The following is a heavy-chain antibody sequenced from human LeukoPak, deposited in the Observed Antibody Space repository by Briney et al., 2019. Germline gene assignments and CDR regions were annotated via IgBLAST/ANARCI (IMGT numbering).Heavy chain of an antibody. Sequence: GGSLRLSCAASGFTFSSYGMHWVRQAPGKGLEWVAVIWYDGSNKYYADSVKGRYTISRDNSKNTLYLQMNSLRAEDTAVYYCARQGRDGYNSVDYWGQGTLVTVSS. D-gene: IGHD5-12*01. CDR3: ARQGRDGYNSVDY. CDR1: GFTFSSYG. CDR2: IWYDGSNK. J-gene: IGHJ4*02. V-gene: IGHV3-33*01.